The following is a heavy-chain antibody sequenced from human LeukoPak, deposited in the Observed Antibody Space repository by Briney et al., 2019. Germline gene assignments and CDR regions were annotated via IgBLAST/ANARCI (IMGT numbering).Heavy chain of an antibody. CDR2: IYYSGST. CDR1: GGSISSGGYY. J-gene: IGHJ6*03. V-gene: IGHV4-31*03. D-gene: IGHD1-7*01. CDR3: ARLQLRAYYMDV. Sequence: SETLSLTCTVSGGSISSGGYYWSWIRQHPGKGLEWIGYIYYSGSTYYNPSLKSRVTISVDTSKNQFSLKLSSVTAAGTAVYYCARLQLRAYYMDVWGKGTTVTVSS.